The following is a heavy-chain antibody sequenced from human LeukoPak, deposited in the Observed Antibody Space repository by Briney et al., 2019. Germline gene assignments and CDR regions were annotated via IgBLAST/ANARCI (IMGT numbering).Heavy chain of an antibody. V-gene: IGHV4-30-4*01. CDR1: GGSISSGDYY. J-gene: IGHJ4*02. CDR2: IHYSGST. D-gene: IGHD6-19*01. Sequence: SETLSLTRTVSGGSISSGDYYWSWIRQPPGKGLEWIGYIHYSGSTYYNPSLKSRVTISVDTSKNQFSLKLSSVTAADTAVYYCARHIAVAGEGDYWGQGTLVTVSS. CDR3: ARHIAVAGEGDY.